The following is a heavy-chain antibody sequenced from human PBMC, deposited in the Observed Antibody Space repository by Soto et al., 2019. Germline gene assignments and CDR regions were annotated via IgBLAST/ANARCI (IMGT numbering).Heavy chain of an antibody. J-gene: IGHJ4*02. CDR1: GFTFSNYA. D-gene: IGHD3-10*02. Sequence: AGSLRLPCAASGFTFSNYAMSWVRQAPGKGLEWVSSISNSGGSTYYTDSVKARFTISRDNSTNTLYLQLNSLRAEDTALYYGAKDPGEDTYYVGDWGEGALVTV. CDR3: AKDPGEDTYYVGD. CDR2: ISNSGGST. V-gene: IGHV3-23*01.